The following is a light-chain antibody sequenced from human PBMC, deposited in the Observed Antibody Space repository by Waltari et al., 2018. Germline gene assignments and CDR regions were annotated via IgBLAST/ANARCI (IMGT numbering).Light chain of an antibody. J-gene: IGKJ3*01. Sequence: DIVMTQSPDSLAVSLGERATINCKSSQSVLYSSSNKSYLTWYQQKPGQPPKLLIYWASTRESGVPDRFSGSGSGTDFTLTISSLQAEDVAVYYCHQYYSTPRTFGPGTKVEIK. V-gene: IGKV4-1*01. CDR1: QSVLYSSSNKSY. CDR2: WAS. CDR3: HQYYSTPRT.